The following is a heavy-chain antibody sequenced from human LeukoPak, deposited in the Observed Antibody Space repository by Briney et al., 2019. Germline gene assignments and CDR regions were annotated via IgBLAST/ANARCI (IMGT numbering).Heavy chain of an antibody. CDR1: GFALSTYS. CDR3: AKGLYSSSSSVRHGLDV. Sequence: GGSLRLSCAASGFALSTYSMNWVRQAPGKGLEWVSYISSSSNIIYYADSVKGRFTVSRDNSKNTLCLQMNSLRAEDTAVYYCAKGLYSSSSSVRHGLDVWGQGTTVTVSS. V-gene: IGHV3-48*01. CDR2: ISSSSNII. D-gene: IGHD6-6*01. J-gene: IGHJ6*02.